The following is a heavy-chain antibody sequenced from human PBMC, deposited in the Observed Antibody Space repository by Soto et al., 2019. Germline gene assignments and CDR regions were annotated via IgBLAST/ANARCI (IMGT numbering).Heavy chain of an antibody. V-gene: IGHV6-1*01. CDR1: GDSVSSNSAA. CDR2: TYYRSKWYN. D-gene: IGHD3-3*01. J-gene: IGHJ3*02. Sequence: QSQTLSLTCAISGDSVSSNSAAWNWIRQSPSRGLEWLGRTYYRSKWYNDYAVSVKSRITINPDTSKNQFSLQLNSVTPEDTAVYYCARGLGGWSGYYLLLTSSAFDIWGQGTMVTVSS. CDR3: ARGLGGWSGYYLLLTSSAFDI.